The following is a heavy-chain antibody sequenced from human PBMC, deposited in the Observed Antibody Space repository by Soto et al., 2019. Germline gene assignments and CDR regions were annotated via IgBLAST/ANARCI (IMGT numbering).Heavy chain of an antibody. CDR1: GFTFSNYA. CDR2: ISGSGVTT. D-gene: IGHD3-16*01. CDR3: AKASGFYAYYGMDV. V-gene: IGHV3-23*01. Sequence: GESLRLSCAASGFTFSNYAMSWVRQAPGKGLEWVSAISGSGVTTYYADSVKGRFTISRDNSKNTLYLQMNSLRAEDTAVYSCAKASGFYAYYGMDVWGQGTTVTVSS. J-gene: IGHJ6*02.